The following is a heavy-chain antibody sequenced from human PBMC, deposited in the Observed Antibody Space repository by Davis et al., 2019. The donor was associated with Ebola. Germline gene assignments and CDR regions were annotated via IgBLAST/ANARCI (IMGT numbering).Heavy chain of an antibody. D-gene: IGHD4-17*01. Sequence: GSLRLSCATSGFIFSTYWMSWIRQPPGKGLEWIGEINHSGSTNYSPSLKSRVTISLDRSKNQFSLRLSSVTAADTAVYRCARGLSYGDSTLGAFDIWGQGTMVTVSS. CDR2: INHSGST. CDR1: GFIFSTYW. V-gene: IGHV4-4*01. CDR3: ARGLSYGDSTLGAFDI. J-gene: IGHJ3*02.